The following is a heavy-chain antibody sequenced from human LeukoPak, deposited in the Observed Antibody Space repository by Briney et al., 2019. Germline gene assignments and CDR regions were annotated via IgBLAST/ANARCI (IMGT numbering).Heavy chain of an antibody. J-gene: IGHJ4*02. CDR3: ARVTTGGYYNC. CDR2: IYTSGST. V-gene: IGHV4-61*02. CDR1: GGSISSGSYY. Sequence: SQTLSLTCTVSGGSISSGSYYWSWIRQPAGKGLEWIGRIYTSGSTNYNPSLKSRVTVSVDTSKNQFSLKLSSVTAADTAVYYCARVTTGGYYNCWGQGTLVTVSS. D-gene: IGHD3-22*01.